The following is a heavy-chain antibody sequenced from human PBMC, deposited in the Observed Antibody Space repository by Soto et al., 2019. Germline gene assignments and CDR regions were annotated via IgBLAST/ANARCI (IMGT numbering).Heavy chain of an antibody. V-gene: IGHV4-61*03. CDR3: ARTMYCTAGSCYFGGFDF. D-gene: IGHD2-15*01. J-gene: IGHJ4*02. CDR2: IYYTGST. CDR1: GGSVSSSSYY. Sequence: SETLSLTCTVCGGSVSSSSYYWSWIRQPPGKGLEWIAYIYYTGSTNYNPSLRSRVTISLDTSKNHFSLELSSVTAADTAVYYCARTMYCTAGSCYFGGFDFWGQGTLVTVSS.